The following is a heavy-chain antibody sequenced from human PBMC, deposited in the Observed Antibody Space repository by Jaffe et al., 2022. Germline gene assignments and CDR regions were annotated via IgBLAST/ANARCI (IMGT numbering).Heavy chain of an antibody. CDR2: VDPEDGET. D-gene: IGHD6-19*01. CDR1: GYTFTDYY. Sequence: EVQLVQSGAEVKKPGATVKISCKVSGYTFTDYYMHWVQQAPGKGLEWMGLVDPEDGETIYAEKFQGRVTITADTSTDTAYMELSSLRSEDTAVYYCATAREIGIAVAGVLDDAFDIWGQGTMVTVSS. J-gene: IGHJ3*02. V-gene: IGHV1-69-2*01. CDR3: ATAREIGIAVAGVLDDAFDI.